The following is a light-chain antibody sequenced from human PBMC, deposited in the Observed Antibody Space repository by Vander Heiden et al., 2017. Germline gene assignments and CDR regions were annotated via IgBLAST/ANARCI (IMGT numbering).Light chain of an antibody. CDR3: LQDYNYPPT. Sequence: AIQMTQSPSSLSASVGDRVTITCRASQGISTNLGWYQQKPGKAPKLLIYAASSLQSGVPSRFSGSGSGTDFTLTISSLQPEDFATYYCLQDYNYPPTFGPGTKVDIK. CDR1: QGISTN. CDR2: AAS. V-gene: IGKV1-6*01. J-gene: IGKJ3*01.